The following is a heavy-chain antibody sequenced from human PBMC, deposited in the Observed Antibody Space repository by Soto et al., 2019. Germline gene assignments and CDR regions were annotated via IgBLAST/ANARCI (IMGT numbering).Heavy chain of an antibody. Sequence: SQTLSLTCAMSGDSVSSNSATWVWIRQSPSRGLEWLGRTYYRSRWFNDYAGSVKGRITINPDTSNNQFSLQLTSLSPDGTAVYYCARLRGDSWFDLWGQGTRVTVSS. J-gene: IGHJ5*01. V-gene: IGHV6-1*01. CDR1: GDSVSSNSAT. CDR3: ARLRGDSWFDL. CDR2: TYYRSRWFN.